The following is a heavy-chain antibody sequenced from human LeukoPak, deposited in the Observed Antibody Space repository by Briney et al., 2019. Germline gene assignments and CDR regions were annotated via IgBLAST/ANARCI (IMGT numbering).Heavy chain of an antibody. Sequence: PSETLSLTCTVSGGSISSSTYYWGWIRQPPGKGLEWVGSIYYSGSTYYNPSLKSRVTISVDTYKHQFSLKLNSVTAADAAVYYCATPYSGGYHGLDIWGQGTMVTVSS. CDR2: IYYSGST. CDR1: GGSISSSTYY. V-gene: IGHV4-39*01. D-gene: IGHD1-26*01. CDR3: ATPYSGGYHGLDI. J-gene: IGHJ3*02.